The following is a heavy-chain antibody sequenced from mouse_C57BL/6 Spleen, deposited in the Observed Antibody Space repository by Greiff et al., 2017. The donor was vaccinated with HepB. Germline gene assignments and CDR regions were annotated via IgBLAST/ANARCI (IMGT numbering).Heavy chain of an antibody. Sequence: VQLQQSGPELVKPGASVKISCKASGYAFSSSWMNWVKQRPGKGLEWIGRIYPGDGDTNYNGKFKGKATLTADKSSSTAYMQLSSLTSEDSAVYFCARSYYYGSSPYYFDYWGQGTTLTVSS. D-gene: IGHD1-1*01. V-gene: IGHV1-82*01. CDR3: ARSYYYGSSPYYFDY. J-gene: IGHJ2*01. CDR1: GYAFSSSW. CDR2: IYPGDGDT.